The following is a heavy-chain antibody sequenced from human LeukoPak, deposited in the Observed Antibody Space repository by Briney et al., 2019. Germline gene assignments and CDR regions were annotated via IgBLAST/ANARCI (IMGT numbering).Heavy chain of an antibody. CDR1: GGSISSYY. V-gene: IGHV4-59*08. J-gene: IGHJ4*02. CDR2: IYYSGST. Sequence: SETLSLTCTVSGGSISSYYWSWIRQPPGKGLEWIGYIYYSGSTNYNPSLKSRVTISVDTSKNQFSLKLSSVTAADTAVYYCARHGDSSGYYYLDYWGQGTLVTVSS. D-gene: IGHD3-22*01. CDR3: ARHGDSSGYYYLDY.